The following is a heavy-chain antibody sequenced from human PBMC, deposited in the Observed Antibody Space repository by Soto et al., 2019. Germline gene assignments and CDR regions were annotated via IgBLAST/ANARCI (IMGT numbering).Heavy chain of an antibody. J-gene: IGHJ4*02. CDR3: ARSNYDYIWGSYRYYFDY. Sequence: QLQLQESGPGLVKPSETLSLTCTVSGGSISSSSYYWGWIRQPPGKGLEWIGSIYYSWSTYYNPSLKSRVTISVDASKNQFSLKLSSVTAADTAVYYCARSNYDYIWGSYRYYFDYWGQGTLVTVSS. CDR1: GGSISSSSYY. CDR2: IYYSWST. D-gene: IGHD3-16*02. V-gene: IGHV4-39*01.